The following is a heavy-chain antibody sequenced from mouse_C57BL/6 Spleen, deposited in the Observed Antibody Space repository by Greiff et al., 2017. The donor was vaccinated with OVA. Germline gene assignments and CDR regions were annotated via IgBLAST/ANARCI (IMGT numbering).Heavy chain of an antibody. Sequence: VQLQQSGPELVKPGASVKMSCKASGYTFTDYYMHWVKQKPGKGLEWIGEIYPGSGNTYYNEKFKGKATLTADTSSSTAYMQLSSLTSEDSAVYFCARGSGGYWGQGTTLTVSS. V-gene: IGHV1-83*01. CDR1: YTFTDYYM. CDR2: YPGSGNTY. J-gene: IGHJ2*01. CDR3: RGSGGY.